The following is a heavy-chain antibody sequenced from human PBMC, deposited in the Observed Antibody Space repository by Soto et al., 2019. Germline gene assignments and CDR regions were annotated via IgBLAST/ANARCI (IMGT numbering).Heavy chain of an antibody. CDR2: ISSSSSYI. J-gene: IGHJ6*03. D-gene: IGHD2-2*02. V-gene: IGHV3-21*01. Sequence: GGSLRLSCAASGFTFSSYSMNWVRQAPGKGLEWVSSISSSSSYIYYADSVKGRFTISRDNAKNSLYLQMNSLRAEDTAVYYCARDPCSSTSCYISDYYYYYMDVWGKGTTVTVSS. CDR3: ARDPCSSTSCYISDYYYYYMDV. CDR1: GFTFSSYS.